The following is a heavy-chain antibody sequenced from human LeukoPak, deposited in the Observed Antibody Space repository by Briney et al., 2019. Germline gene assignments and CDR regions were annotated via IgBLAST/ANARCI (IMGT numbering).Heavy chain of an antibody. J-gene: IGHJ4*02. Sequence: QTGGSLRLSCAASGFTFSSYAMHWVRQAPGKGLEWVAVISYDGSNKYYADSVKGRFTISRDNSKSTLYLQMNSLRAEDTAVYYCASDANKAKQQHVGYFDYWGRGTLVTVSS. CDR2: ISYDGSNK. V-gene: IGHV3-30-3*01. CDR1: GFTFSSYA. CDR3: ASDANKAKQQHVGYFDY. D-gene: IGHD6-13*01.